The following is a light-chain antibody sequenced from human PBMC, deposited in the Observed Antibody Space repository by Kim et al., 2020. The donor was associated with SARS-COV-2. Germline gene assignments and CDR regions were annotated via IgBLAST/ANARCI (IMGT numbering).Light chain of an antibody. Sequence: SPCRLATHPCRASQIMRADYFTWYRPKPGQAPRLLIYGAFTRATGIPDRFSGSESGTDFILTLNRLEPEDSAIYYCHHLSSTPYHSLGQGPKLEL. V-gene: IGKV3-20*01. CDR2: GAF. CDR3: HHLSSTPYHS. J-gene: IGKJ2*03. CDR1: QIMRADY.